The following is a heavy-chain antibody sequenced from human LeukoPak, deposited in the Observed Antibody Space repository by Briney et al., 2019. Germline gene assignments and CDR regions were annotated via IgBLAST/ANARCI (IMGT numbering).Heavy chain of an antibody. J-gene: IGHJ4*02. Sequence: PSETLTLTCTVSGGSISRYYWNWIRQPPGKGLEWIEYIYDSGSTNYNPSLKSRVTISVDTSKNQVSLNLSSVTAADSAVYYCARSDSRSDFDYWGQGILVTVSS. V-gene: IGHV4-59*01. CDR1: GGSISRYY. CDR2: IYDSGST. CDR3: ARSDSRSDFDY. D-gene: IGHD3-16*02.